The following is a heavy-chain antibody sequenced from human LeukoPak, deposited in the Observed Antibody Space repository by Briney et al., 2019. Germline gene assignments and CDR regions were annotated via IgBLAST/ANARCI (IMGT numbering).Heavy chain of an antibody. Sequence: PGGSLRLSCAASGFTFSSYSLNWVRQAPGKGLEWVSSISSSGNYIYYAESVEGRFTISRDNAKNSLYLQMNSLRAEDTAVYYCARGQLYCSAGNCYHSYFDYWGQGTLVTVSS. CDR1: GFTFSSYS. CDR2: ISSSGNYI. CDR3: ARGQLYCSAGNCYHSYFDY. D-gene: IGHD2-15*01. J-gene: IGHJ4*02. V-gene: IGHV3-21*01.